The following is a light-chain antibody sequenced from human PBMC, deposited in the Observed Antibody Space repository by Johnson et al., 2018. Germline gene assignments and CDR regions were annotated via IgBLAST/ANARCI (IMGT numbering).Light chain of an antibody. CDR1: SSNIGNNY. V-gene: IGLV1-51*02. CDR2: ENN. CDR3: GTWDSSLSAGNV. J-gene: IGLJ1*01. Sequence: QSVLTQPPSVSAAPGQKVTISCSGSSSNIGNNYLSWYQQLPGTAPKLLIYENNKRPSGIPDRFSGSKSGTSATLGITGLQTGDEADYYCGTWDSSLSAGNVSGTGTKVTVL.